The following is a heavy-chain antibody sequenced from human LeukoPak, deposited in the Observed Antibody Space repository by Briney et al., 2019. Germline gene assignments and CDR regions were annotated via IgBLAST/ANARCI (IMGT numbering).Heavy chain of an antibody. J-gene: IGHJ4*02. D-gene: IGHD3-22*01. CDR3: ARGGNYDSSGYQFDY. V-gene: IGHV4-59*01. CDR2: IYYSGST. Sequence: PSETLSLTCTLSGGSISSYYWSWIRQPPGKGLEWIGYIYYSGSTNYNPSLKSRVTISVDTSKNQFSLKLSSVTAADTAVYYCARGGNYDSSGYQFDYWGQGTLVTVSS. CDR1: GGSISSYY.